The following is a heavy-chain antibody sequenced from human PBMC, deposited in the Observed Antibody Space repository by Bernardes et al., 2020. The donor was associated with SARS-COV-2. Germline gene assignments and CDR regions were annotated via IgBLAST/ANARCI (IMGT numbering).Heavy chain of an antibody. V-gene: IGHV4-59*01. CDR3: ARYSSSSQWFDP. CDR1: GGSITSYY. D-gene: IGHD6-6*01. J-gene: IGHJ5*02. Sequence: SETLSLTCTVSGGSITSYYWSWFRQPPGKGLEWIGYIYYSGSTNNYNPSLKSRLTISVATSKNQFPLKLTSVTAADTAVYYCARYSSSSQWFDPWGQGTLVTVSS. CDR2: IYYSGSTN.